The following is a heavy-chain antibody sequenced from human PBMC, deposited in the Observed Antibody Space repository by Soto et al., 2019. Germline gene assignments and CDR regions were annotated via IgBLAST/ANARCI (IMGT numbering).Heavy chain of an antibody. D-gene: IGHD3-16*02. V-gene: IGHV1-69*12. Sequence: QVQLVQSGAEVREPGSSVKVSCKASGGTFSSYDINWVRQAPGQGLTWMGGIIPLFDTTKYAQKCTGRVTITADESRSKAYVELCSLRCEDTPEYYCALRSSIDDYWGQGTLGTVSS. CDR3: ALRSSIDDY. CDR2: IIPLFDTT. J-gene: IGHJ4*02. CDR1: GGTFSSYD.